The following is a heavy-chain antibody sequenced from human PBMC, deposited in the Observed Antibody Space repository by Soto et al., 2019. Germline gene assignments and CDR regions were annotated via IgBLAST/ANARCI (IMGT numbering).Heavy chain of an antibody. J-gene: IGHJ4*02. D-gene: IGHD6-13*01. Sequence: SGPTLVNPTQTLTLTCTFSGFSLSTSGMRVSWIRQPPGKALEWLALTDWDDDKYYSTSLKTRLTISKDTSKNQVVLTMTNMDPVDTATYYCARSCIAAAGGSLFDYWGQGTMVTISS. V-gene: IGHV2-70*01. CDR2: TDWDDDK. CDR3: ARSCIAAAGGSLFDY. CDR1: GFSLSTSGMR.